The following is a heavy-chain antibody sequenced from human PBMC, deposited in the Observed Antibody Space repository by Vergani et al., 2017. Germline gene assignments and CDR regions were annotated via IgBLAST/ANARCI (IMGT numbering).Heavy chain of an antibody. CDR3: ARRFYDFWSGHSSPYYYYGMDV. CDR1: GFTFSSYW. V-gene: IGHV3-7*03. CDR2: IKQDGSEK. Sequence: EVQLVESGGGLVQPGGSLRLSCAASGFTFSSYWMSWVRQAPGKGLEWVANIKQDGSEKYYVDSVKGRFTISRDNAKNSLYLQMNSLRAEDTAVYYCARRFYDFWSGHSSPYYYYGMDVGGQGTTVTVSS. J-gene: IGHJ6*02. D-gene: IGHD3-3*01.